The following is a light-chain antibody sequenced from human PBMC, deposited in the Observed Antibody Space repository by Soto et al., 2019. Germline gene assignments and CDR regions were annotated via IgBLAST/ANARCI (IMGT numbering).Light chain of an antibody. CDR1: QTISSW. J-gene: IGKJ1*01. Sequence: DIQMTQSPSPLSASVGDRVTITCRASQTISSWLAWYQQKPGKAPKPIIFKASSLQTGVPSKFSGSGSGTEFTLTISSLQADDYATFYCQQYHSYSWTFGQGTKVDIK. CDR3: QQYHSYSWT. V-gene: IGKV1-5*03. CDR2: KAS.